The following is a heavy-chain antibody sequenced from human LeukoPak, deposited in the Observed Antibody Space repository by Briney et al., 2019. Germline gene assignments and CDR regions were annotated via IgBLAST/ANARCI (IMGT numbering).Heavy chain of an antibody. D-gene: IGHD6-19*01. CDR2: ISWNSGSI. CDR3: AKDRRSSAWNYFDN. CDR1: GFTFDDYA. Sequence: GRSLRLSCAASGFTFDDYAMHWVRQAPGKGLEWVSGISWNSGSIGYADSVKGRFTISRDNAKNSLYLQMNSLRAEDTALYYCAKDRRSSAWNYFDNWGQGTLVTVSS. V-gene: IGHV3-9*01. J-gene: IGHJ4*02.